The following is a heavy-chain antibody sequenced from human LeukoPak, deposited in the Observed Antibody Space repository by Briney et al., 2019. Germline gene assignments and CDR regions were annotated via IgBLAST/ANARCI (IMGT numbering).Heavy chain of an antibody. Sequence: GGSLRLSCVASGFTFSSYAMSWVRQAPGKGLEWVATIDSGGGSTHYADSVKGRFTISRDSSKNTLHLQMNSLRAEDTAVYYCARDVGPIHFDYWGQGTLVTVSS. D-gene: IGHD1-26*01. V-gene: IGHV3-23*01. CDR1: GFTFSSYA. CDR2: IDSGGGST. J-gene: IGHJ4*02. CDR3: ARDVGPIHFDY.